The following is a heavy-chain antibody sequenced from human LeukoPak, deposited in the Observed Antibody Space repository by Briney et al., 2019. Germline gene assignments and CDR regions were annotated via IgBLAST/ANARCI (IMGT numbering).Heavy chain of an antibody. V-gene: IGHV4-34*01. CDR1: SGSFSGYY. CDR3: ARVKGYSYGFSPRYFDY. J-gene: IGHJ4*02. CDR2: INHSGST. D-gene: IGHD5-18*01. Sequence: PSETLSLTCAVYSGSFSGYYWSWIRQPPGKGLEWIGEINHSGSTNYNPSLKSRVTISVDTPKNQFSLKLSSVTAADTAVYYCARVKGYSYGFSPRYFDYWGQGTLVTVSS.